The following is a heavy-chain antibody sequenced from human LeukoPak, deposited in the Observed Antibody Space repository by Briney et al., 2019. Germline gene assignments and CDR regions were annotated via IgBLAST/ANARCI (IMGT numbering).Heavy chain of an antibody. J-gene: IGHJ4*02. CDR2: IKSKTDSGTT. CDR1: GFTFSNAC. V-gene: IGHV3-15*07. D-gene: IGHD5-18*01. Sequence: GGPLHLSCAASGFTFSNACMTWVRQAPGKGLEWVGHIKSKTDSGTTDYAAPVKGRFTISRDDSKNTLYLQMNSLKTEDTAVYYCTTGTWIQLWLADYWGQGTLVTVSS. CDR3: TTGTWIQLWLADY.